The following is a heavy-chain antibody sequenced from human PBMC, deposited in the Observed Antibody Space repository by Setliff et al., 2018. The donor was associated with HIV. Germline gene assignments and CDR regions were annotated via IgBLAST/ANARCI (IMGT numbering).Heavy chain of an antibody. D-gene: IGHD6-19*01. V-gene: IGHV1-69*10. CDR2: IIPMSGVP. Sequence: SVKVSCKASGGNFRSYGISWVRQAPGQGLEWMGGIIPMSGVPKYAQKFQGRVTITADKSTSTAYMELSSLRSENTAVYYCARNPEMAALNYFYYYMDVWGKGTTVTVSS. CDR3: ARNPEMAALNYFYYYMDV. CDR1: GGNFRSYG. J-gene: IGHJ6*03.